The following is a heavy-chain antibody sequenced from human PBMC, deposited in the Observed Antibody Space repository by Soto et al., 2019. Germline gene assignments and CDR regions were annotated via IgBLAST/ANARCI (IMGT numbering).Heavy chain of an antibody. Sequence: QVQLQQWGAGLLKPSETLSLTCAVYGGSFSGYYWSWIRQPPGKGLEWIGEINHSGSTNYNPSLKSRVTISVDTSKNQFSLKLSSVTAEDTAVYYCARGVGSSGYYYYYYYGMDVWGQGTTVTVSS. CDR1: GGSFSGYY. CDR3: ARGVGSSGYYYYYYYGMDV. J-gene: IGHJ6*02. V-gene: IGHV4-34*01. D-gene: IGHD3-22*01. CDR2: INHSGST.